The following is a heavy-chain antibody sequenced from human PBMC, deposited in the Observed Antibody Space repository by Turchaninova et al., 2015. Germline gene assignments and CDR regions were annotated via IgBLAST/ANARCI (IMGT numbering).Heavy chain of an antibody. CDR3: AHRPSTSAYYFDY. V-gene: IGHV2-5*02. D-gene: IGHD6-6*01. J-gene: IGHJ4*02. Sequence: QITLKESGPTLVNPTQTLTLTCTFSGFSHRTSDVGVGWIRHPPGKALDWLALIYWDDDYRYSPSLKSRLTITKDTYKNQVVLTVTNMDPVDTATYYCAHRPSTSAYYFDYWGQGTLVTVSS. CDR1: GFSHRTSDVG. CDR2: IYWDDDY.